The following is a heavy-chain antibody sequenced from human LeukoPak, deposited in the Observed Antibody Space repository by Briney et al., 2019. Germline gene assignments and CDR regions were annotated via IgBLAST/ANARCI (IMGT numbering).Heavy chain of an antibody. CDR3: ARKYCSGGSCYFYYYYYMDV. J-gene: IGHJ6*03. CDR1: GGSISSYY. CDR2: INHSGST. Sequence: SETLSLTCTVSGGSISSYYWSWIRQPPGKGLEWIGEINHSGSTNYNPSLKSRVTISVDTSKNQFSLKLSSVTAADTAVYYCARKYCSGGSCYFYYYYYMDVWGKGTTVTVSS. V-gene: IGHV4-34*01. D-gene: IGHD2-15*01.